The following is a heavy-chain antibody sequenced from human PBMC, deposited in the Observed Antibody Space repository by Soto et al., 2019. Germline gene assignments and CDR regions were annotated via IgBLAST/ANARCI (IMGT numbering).Heavy chain of an antibody. Sequence: QVQLVQSGAEVKKPGASVKVSCKASGYTFTSYDINWVRQATGQGLEWMGWMNPNSGNTGYAQKFQGRVTMTRNTSISTAYIELSSLRSEDTAVYYCARFTTLYWYFDLWGRGTLVTVSS. CDR3: ARFTTLYWYFDL. V-gene: IGHV1-8*01. CDR1: GYTFTSYD. J-gene: IGHJ2*01. CDR2: MNPNSGNT. D-gene: IGHD3-3*01.